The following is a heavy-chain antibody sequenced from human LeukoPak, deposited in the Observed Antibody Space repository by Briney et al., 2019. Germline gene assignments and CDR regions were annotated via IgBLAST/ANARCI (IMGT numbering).Heavy chain of an antibody. CDR1: GGSMTTYY. V-gene: IGHV4-59*01. CDR3: AGIDDSSSAAAFGY. CDR2: IYYSGNT. J-gene: IGHJ4*02. Sequence: SETLSLTCTVSGGSMTTYYWSWIRQPPGKGLEWIGYIYYSGNTNYNPSLNSRVTISLDTSKKQFSLKLTSVGAADTAVYYCAGIDDSSSAAAFGYWGQGTLVTVSS. D-gene: IGHD6-13*01.